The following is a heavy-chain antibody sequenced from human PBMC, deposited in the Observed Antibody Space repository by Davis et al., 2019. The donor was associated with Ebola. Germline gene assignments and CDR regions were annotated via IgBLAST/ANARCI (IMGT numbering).Heavy chain of an antibody. Sequence: GESLKISCRVSGFTFGDYAINWVRQAPGKGLEWVAVIWYDGSNKYYADSVKGRFTISRDNSKNTLYLQMNSLRAEDTAVYYCAKDHDFWSGYYDYWGQGTLVTVSS. J-gene: IGHJ4*02. D-gene: IGHD3-3*01. CDR1: GFTFGDYA. CDR3: AKDHDFWSGYYDY. CDR2: IWYDGSNK. V-gene: IGHV3-33*06.